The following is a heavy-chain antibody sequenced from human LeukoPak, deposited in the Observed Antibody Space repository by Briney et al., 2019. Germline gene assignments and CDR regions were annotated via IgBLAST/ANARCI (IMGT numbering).Heavy chain of an antibody. J-gene: IGHJ5*02. D-gene: IGHD2-15*01. CDR3: AKEIPDIVVVVAADNWFDP. CDR2: INTDISST. Sequence: PGGSLRLSCAASGFTFSSYWMHWVRQAPGKGLVWVSRINTDISSTTYADSVKGRFTISRDNAKNTLYLQMNSLRAEDTAVYYCAKEIPDIVVVVAADNWFDPWGQGTLVTVSS. CDR1: GFTFSSYW. V-gene: IGHV3-74*01.